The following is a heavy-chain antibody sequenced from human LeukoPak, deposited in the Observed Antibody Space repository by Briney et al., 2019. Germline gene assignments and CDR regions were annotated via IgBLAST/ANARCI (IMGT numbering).Heavy chain of an antibody. D-gene: IGHD2-8*01. V-gene: IGHV3-9*01. CDR3: AKDIRGVSCTNGVCYVFDY. CDR1: GFTFDDYA. J-gene: IGHJ4*02. CDR2: ISWNSGSI. Sequence: PGGSLRLSCAASGFTFDDYAMHWVRQAPGKGLEWVSGISWNSGSIGYADSVKGRFTISRDNAKNSLYMQMNSLRAEDTALYYCAKDIRGVSCTNGVCYVFDYWGQGTLVTVSS.